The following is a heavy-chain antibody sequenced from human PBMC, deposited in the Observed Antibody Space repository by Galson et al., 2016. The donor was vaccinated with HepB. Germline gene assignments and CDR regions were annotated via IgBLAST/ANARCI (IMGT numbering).Heavy chain of an antibody. V-gene: IGHV3-23*01. CDR1: GFNFSDYA. D-gene: IGHD4-17*01. Sequence: SLRLSCAASGFNFSDYAMNWVRQAPGKGLEWVSTITGSGRSTYYADSVKGRFTISRDNSKKTLFLQINSLRSGDTAVYYCAKSGSTVITFACWGQGTLVTVSS. CDR3: AKSGSTVITFAC. J-gene: IGHJ5*01. CDR2: ITGSGRST.